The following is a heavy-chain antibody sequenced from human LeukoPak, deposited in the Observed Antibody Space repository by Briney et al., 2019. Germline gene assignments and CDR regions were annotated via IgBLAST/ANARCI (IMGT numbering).Heavy chain of an antibody. CDR1: GFIFSSNW. V-gene: IGHV3-7*03. Sequence: GGSLRLSCAASGFIFSSNWMSWVRLAPGKGLEWVANIKEDGTETYYVDSVKGRFTISRDNAKNSLYLQMNSLRVEDTAVYYCAKEGRSLQAYWGQGTLVTVSS. CDR3: AKEGRSLQAY. D-gene: IGHD5-24*01. J-gene: IGHJ4*02. CDR2: IKEDGTET.